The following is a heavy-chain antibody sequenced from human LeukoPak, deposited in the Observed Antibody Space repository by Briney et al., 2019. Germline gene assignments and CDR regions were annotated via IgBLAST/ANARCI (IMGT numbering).Heavy chain of an antibody. CDR2: IKQDGSEK. J-gene: IGHJ4*02. D-gene: IGHD3-3*01. CDR3: ARDPSITIFGAREGGSAPDY. V-gene: IGHV3-7*01. Sequence: GGSLRLSCAASGFTFSSYWMSWVRQAPGKGLEWVANIKQDGSEKYYVDSVKGRFTISRDNAKNSLYLQMNSLRAEDTAVYYCARDPSITIFGAREGGSAPDYWGQGTLVTVSS. CDR1: GFTFSSYW.